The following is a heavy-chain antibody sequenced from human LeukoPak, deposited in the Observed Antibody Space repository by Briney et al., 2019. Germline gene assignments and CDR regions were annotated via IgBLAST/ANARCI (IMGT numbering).Heavy chain of an antibody. CDR3: ARYDPSGLYFDH. D-gene: IGHD3-16*01. CDR2: IYTSGST. CDR1: GYSISSSYY. Sequence: SETLSLTCTVSGYSISSSYYWSWIRQPAGKGLEWIGRIYTSGSTNYNPSLKSRVTMSVDTSKNQFSLKLSSVTAADTAVYYCARYDPSGLYFDHWGQGTLVTVFS. V-gene: IGHV4-4*07. J-gene: IGHJ4*02.